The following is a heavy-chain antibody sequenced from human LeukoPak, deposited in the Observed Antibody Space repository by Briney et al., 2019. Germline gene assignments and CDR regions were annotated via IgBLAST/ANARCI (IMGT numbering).Heavy chain of an antibody. V-gene: IGHV3-21*01. CDR1: GFTFSSYS. D-gene: IGHD3-22*01. J-gene: IGHJ4*02. CDR3: ARHVVGVGFDY. CDR2: ITSSSSYI. Sequence: GGSLRLSCEASGFTFSSYSMNWVRQAPGKGLEWVSSITSSSSYIYYADSVKGRFTISRDNAKNSLYLQMNSLRAEDTAVYYCARHVVGVGFDYWGQGTLVTVSS.